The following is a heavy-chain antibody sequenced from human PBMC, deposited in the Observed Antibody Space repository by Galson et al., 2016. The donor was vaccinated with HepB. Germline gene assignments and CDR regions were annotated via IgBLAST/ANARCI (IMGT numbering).Heavy chain of an antibody. D-gene: IGHD6-19*01. CDR3: ASGYFRSGWPKGDS. CDR2: MSNDDNGGT. CDR1: GFTLGAYT. J-gene: IGHJ4*02. Sequence: SLRLSCAVSGFTLGAYTMHWVRQAPGKGLEWVAVMSNDDNGGTYFADSVRGRFTISRDNSKNTLYLQMNSLRVEDTAVYYCASGYFRSGWPKGDSWGQGTLVTVSS. V-gene: IGHV3-30*04.